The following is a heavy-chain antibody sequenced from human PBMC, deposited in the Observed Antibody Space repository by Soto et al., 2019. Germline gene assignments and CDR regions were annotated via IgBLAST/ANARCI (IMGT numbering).Heavy chain of an antibody. V-gene: IGHV1-8*01. CDR2: MNPNSGNT. CDR3: ARGVDAGVDV. D-gene: IGHD1-1*01. J-gene: IGHJ6*02. Sequence: ASVKVSCKASGYTFTSYDINWVRQATGQGLEWMGWMNPNSGNTGYAQKFQGRATMTRDTSMTTAYMELSNLRSEDTAMYYCARGVDAGVDVWGQGTTVTVSS. CDR1: GYTFTSYD.